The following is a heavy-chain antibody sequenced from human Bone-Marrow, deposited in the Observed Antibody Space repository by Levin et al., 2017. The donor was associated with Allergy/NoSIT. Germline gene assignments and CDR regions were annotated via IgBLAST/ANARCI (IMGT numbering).Heavy chain of an antibody. CDR2: ISDRGTT. Sequence: SETLSLTCTVSGVSTSTGSWWSWFRQSPGKGLEWIGQISDRGTTQYNLSLKSRVTISVDKSMNQFFLKLSSVTAADTATYYCARESYSNARVRLYDYFYGFDFWGQGTTVAVSS. D-gene: IGHD5-18*01. CDR1: GVSTSTGSW. CDR3: ARESYSNARVRLYDYFYGFDF. J-gene: IGHJ6*02. V-gene: IGHV4-4*02.